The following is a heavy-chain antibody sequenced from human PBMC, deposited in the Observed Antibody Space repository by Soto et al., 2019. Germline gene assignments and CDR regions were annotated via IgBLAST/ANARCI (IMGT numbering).Heavy chain of an antibody. CDR1: GGSISSYY. Sequence: SETLSLTCTVSGGSISSYYWSWIRQPPGKGLERIGYIYYSGSTNYNPSLKSRATISVDTSKNQFSLKLSSVTAAATAVYYCARRISDILPGYKNNYYYYYMDAWGKGTTVNVAS. CDR3: ARRISDILPGYKNNYYYYYMDA. D-gene: IGHD3-9*01. V-gene: IGHV4-59*08. CDR2: IYYSGST. J-gene: IGHJ6*03.